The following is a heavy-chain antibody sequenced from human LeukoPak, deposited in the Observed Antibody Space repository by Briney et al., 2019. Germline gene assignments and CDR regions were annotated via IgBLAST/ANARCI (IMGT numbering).Heavy chain of an antibody. Sequence: SVNVSCXASGYTFTGYYMHWVRQAPGQGLEWMGWINPNSGGTNYAQKFQGRVTMTRDTSISTAYMELSRLRSDDTAVYYCARDVVVTAMGYWGQGTLVTVSS. CDR3: ARDVVVTAMGY. J-gene: IGHJ4*02. CDR2: INPNSGGT. V-gene: IGHV1-2*02. D-gene: IGHD2-21*02. CDR1: GYTFTGYY.